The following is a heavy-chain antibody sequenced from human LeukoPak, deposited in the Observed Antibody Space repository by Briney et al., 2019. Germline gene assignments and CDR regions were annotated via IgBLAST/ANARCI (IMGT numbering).Heavy chain of an antibody. D-gene: IGHD6-13*01. CDR1: GFTFINYD. CDR2: IGTAGDS. Sequence: GGSLRLSCAVSGFTFINYDIHWVRQVTGKGLEWVSAIGTAGDSYYLGSVKGRFTISREDAKSSSYLQMNSLRAGDTAVYYCARVWAAAGINWYFDLWGRGTLVIVSS. CDR3: ARVWAAAGINWYFDL. V-gene: IGHV3-13*04. J-gene: IGHJ2*01.